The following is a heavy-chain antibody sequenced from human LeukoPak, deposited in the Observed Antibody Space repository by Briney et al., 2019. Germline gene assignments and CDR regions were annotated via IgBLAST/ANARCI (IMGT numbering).Heavy chain of an antibody. J-gene: IGHJ4*02. D-gene: IGHD6-6*01. CDR1: GYTFTGYY. Sequence: ASVKVSCKASGYTFTGYYMHWVRQAPGQGLEWMGWINPNSGGTNYAQKFQGRVTMTRDTSISTAYMELSRLRSDDTAVYYCARRKGAARLGLDYWSQGTLVTVSS. V-gene: IGHV1-2*02. CDR2: INPNSGGT. CDR3: ARRKGAARLGLDY.